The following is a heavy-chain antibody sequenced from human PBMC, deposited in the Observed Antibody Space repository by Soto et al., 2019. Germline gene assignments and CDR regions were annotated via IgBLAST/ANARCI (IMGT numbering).Heavy chain of an antibody. D-gene: IGHD2-21*01. V-gene: IGHV3-15*07. CDR1: GFIFSNTW. J-gene: IGHJ4*02. Sequence: EVQLLESGGGFVKPGGSLRLSCAASGFIFSNTWMNWVRQAPNKGLEWVARIEHTRDGATKHYAAAVKGRFIISRDDSRYTVCLQMDSLKTEDTAVYYSTASTYSSYSWANDYWGLGALVTVSS. CDR2: IEHTRDGATK. CDR3: TASTYSSYSWANDY.